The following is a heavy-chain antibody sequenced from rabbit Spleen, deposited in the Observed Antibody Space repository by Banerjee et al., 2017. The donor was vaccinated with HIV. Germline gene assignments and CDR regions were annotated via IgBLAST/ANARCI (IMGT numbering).Heavy chain of an antibody. Sequence: QSLEESGGDLVQPEGSLALTCKASGFSFSSSDYICWVRQAPGKGLEWISCIAGSSSGFTYSATWAKGRFTISKTSSTMVTLQMTSLTAADTATYFCVRSGAGSNSYVWYFNLWGQGTLVTVS. CDR3: VRSGAGSNSYVWYFNL. CDR1: GFSFSSSDY. V-gene: IGHV1S40*01. D-gene: IGHD4-2*01. J-gene: IGHJ4*01. CDR2: IAGSSSGFT.